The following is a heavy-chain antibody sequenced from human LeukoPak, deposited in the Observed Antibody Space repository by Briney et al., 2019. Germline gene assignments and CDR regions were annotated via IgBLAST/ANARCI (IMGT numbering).Heavy chain of an antibody. CDR3: AVLLYGENFDY. V-gene: IGHV1-8*03. CDR2: MNPNSGNT. J-gene: IGHJ4*02. CDR1: GYTFTSYD. D-gene: IGHD4-17*01. Sequence: ASVKVSCKASGYTFTSYDISWVRQATGQGLEWMGWMNPNSGNTGYAQKFQGRVTITRNTSISTAYMELSSLRSEDTAVYYCAVLLYGENFDYWGQGTLVTVSS.